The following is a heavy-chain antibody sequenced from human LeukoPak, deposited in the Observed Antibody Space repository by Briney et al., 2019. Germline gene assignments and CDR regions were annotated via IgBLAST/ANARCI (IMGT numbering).Heavy chain of an antibody. CDR3: TTRVIATYYYYYMDV. J-gene: IGHJ6*03. Sequence: GGSLRLSCAASGSTFSNAWMSWVRQAPGKGLEWVGRIKSKTGGGTTDYAAPVKGRFTISRDDSKNTPYLQMNSLKTEDTAVYYCTTRVIATYYYYYMDVWGKGTTVTVSS. CDR2: IKSKTGGGTT. V-gene: IGHV3-15*01. D-gene: IGHD2-21*01. CDR1: GSTFSNAW.